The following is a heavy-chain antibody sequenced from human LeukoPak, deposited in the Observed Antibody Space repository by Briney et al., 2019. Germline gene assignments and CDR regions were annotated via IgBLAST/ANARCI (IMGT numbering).Heavy chain of an antibody. Sequence: ASVKVSCKASGYTFTSYGISWVRQSPGQGLEWMGWISAYNGNTNYAQKLQDRVTMTTDTSTSTAYMELTSLRSDDSAVYYCARGGSGWSSDFWGQGTLVTVSS. V-gene: IGHV1-18*01. CDR2: ISAYNGNT. CDR1: GYTFTSYG. D-gene: IGHD6-19*01. CDR3: ARGGSGWSSDF. J-gene: IGHJ4*02.